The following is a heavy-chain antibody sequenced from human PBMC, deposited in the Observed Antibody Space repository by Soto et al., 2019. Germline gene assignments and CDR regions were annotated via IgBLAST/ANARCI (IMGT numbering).Heavy chain of an antibody. CDR2: ISGSGGST. V-gene: IGHV3-23*01. J-gene: IGHJ4*02. CDR1: GFTFSSYA. D-gene: IGHD6-13*01. CDR3: AKLGIRGPNRSSWFEY. Sequence: PWGSLRLSCAASGFTFSSYAMSWVRQDPGKGLEWVSAISGSGGSTYYADSVKGRFTISRDNSKNTLYLQMNSLRAEDTAVYYCAKLGIRGPNRSSWFEYWGKGNMVNVST.